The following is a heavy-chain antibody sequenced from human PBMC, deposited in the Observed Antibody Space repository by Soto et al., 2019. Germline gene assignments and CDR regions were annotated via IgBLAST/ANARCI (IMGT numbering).Heavy chain of an antibody. CDR1: GGTFSNYA. J-gene: IGHJ5*02. Sequence: QVQLVQSGAEVKKPGSSVKVSCKASGGTFSNYAFNWVRQAPGQGLEWMGGIIPIFGTANYAQKFQGRLTIRADDSTNSAHIEMSSLTYEETAMYFCARNHAEVWELSSWGQGTLVTVPS. D-gene: IGHD1-26*01. CDR2: IIPIFGTA. V-gene: IGHV1-69*01. CDR3: ARNHAEVWELSS.